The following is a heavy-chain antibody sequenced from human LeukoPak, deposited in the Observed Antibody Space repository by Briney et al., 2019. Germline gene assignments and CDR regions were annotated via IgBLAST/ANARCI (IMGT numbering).Heavy chain of an antibody. V-gene: IGHV1-46*01. CDR1: GYTFTSYY. D-gene: IGHD1-26*01. CDR2: INPSGGST. Sequence: ASVKVSCKASGYTFTSYYMHWVRQAPGQGLEWMGIINPSGGSTSYAQKFQGRVTTTTDTSTSTAYMELSRLRSDDTAVYYCARDPVGRWSPDLDYWGQGTLVTVSS. J-gene: IGHJ4*02. CDR3: ARDPVGRWSPDLDY.